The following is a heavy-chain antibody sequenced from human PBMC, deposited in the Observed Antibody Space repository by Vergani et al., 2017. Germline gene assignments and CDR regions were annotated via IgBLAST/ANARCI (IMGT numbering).Heavy chain of an antibody. CDR1: GFTFDDYA. CDR3: VRDVRVSRT. V-gene: IGHV3-9*01. Sequence: QLVESGGGLVQPGRSLRLSCAASGFTFDDYAMHWVRQAPGKGLEWVSAINWNSETITYADSVKGRFTISRDNAKNSLYLDMSSLRAEDTAVYYCVRDVRVSRTWGQGTLVAVSS. J-gene: IGHJ3*01. CDR2: INWNSETI.